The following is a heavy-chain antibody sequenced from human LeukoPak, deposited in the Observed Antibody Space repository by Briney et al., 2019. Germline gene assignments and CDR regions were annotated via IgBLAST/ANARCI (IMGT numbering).Heavy chain of an antibody. J-gene: IGHJ4*02. Sequence: PGGSLRLSCAASGFTFSSYSMNWVRQAPGKGLEWVSSISSSSSYIYYADSVKGRFTISRDNAKNSLYLQMNSLRAEDTAVYYCARDSFLRFLEWLLGYFDYWGQGTL. D-gene: IGHD3-3*01. CDR1: GFTFSSYS. CDR3: ARDSFLRFLEWLLGYFDY. CDR2: ISSSSSYI. V-gene: IGHV3-21*01.